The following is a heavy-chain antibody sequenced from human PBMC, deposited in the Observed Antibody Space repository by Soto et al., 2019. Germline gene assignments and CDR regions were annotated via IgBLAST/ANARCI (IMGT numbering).Heavy chain of an antibody. D-gene: IGHD2-21*02. J-gene: IGHJ4*02. V-gene: IGHV3-23*01. CDR3: AKDHIVVVTAVDY. CDR2: ISGSGGST. Sequence: EVQLLESGGGLVQPGGYLRLSCAASGFTFSSYAMSWVRQAPGKGLEWVSAISGSGGSTYYADSVKGRFTISRDNSKNTLYLQMNSLRAEDTAVYYCAKDHIVVVTAVDYWGQRTLVTVSS. CDR1: GFTFSSYA.